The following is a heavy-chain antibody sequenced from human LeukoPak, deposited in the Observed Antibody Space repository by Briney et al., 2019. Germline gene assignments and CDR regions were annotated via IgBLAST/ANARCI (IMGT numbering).Heavy chain of an antibody. V-gene: IGHV3-21*01. Sequence: GGSLRLSCAASGFTFGSYSMNWVRQAPGKGLEWVSSISSSSSYIYYADSVKGRFTISRDNAKNSLYLQMNSLTAEDTAVHYCVRAHHPGGWFDPWGQGTLVTVSS. CDR1: GFTFGSYS. D-gene: IGHD3-10*01. CDR3: VRAHHPGGWFDP. CDR2: ISSSSSYI. J-gene: IGHJ5*02.